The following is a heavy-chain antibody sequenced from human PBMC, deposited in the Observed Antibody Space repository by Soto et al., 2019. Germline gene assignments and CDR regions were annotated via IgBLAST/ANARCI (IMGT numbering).Heavy chain of an antibody. Sequence: LSLTCTVSGGSISSGGYYWSWIRQHPGKGLEWIGYIYYSGSTYYNPSLKSRVTISVDTSKNQFSLKLSSVTAADTAVYYCARVEEDVVVPAAALSNWFDPWGQGTLVTVSS. CDR3: ARVEEDVVVPAAALSNWFDP. CDR2: IYYSGST. J-gene: IGHJ5*02. CDR1: GGSISSGGYY. D-gene: IGHD2-2*01. V-gene: IGHV4-31*03.